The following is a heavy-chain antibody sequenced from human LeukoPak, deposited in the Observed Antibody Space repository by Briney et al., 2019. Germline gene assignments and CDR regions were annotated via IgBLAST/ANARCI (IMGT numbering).Heavy chain of an antibody. V-gene: IGHV4-59*01. CDR3: ARGVGGYSSSWYDY. D-gene: IGHD6-13*01. Sequence: SETLSLTYTVSGGSISSYYWSWIRQPPGKGLEWIGYIYYSGSTNYNPSLKSRVTISVDTSKNQFSLKLSSVTAADTAVYYCARGVGGYSSSWYDYWGQGTLVTVSS. J-gene: IGHJ4*02. CDR1: GGSISSYY. CDR2: IYYSGST.